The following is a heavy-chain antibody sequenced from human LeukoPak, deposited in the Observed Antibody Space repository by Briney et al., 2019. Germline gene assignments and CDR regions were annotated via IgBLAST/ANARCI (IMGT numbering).Heavy chain of an antibody. CDR3: ARGPPNWGYDY. V-gene: IGHV1-8*01. J-gene: IGHJ4*02. D-gene: IGHD7-27*01. Sequence: ASVKVSCKASGCTFTSYDFNWVRQATGQRPEWMGWMSPNSGDTGYAQKFQDRVTMTRNTSISTSYMELSSLRSDDTAVYYCARGPPNWGYDYWGPGTLVTVSS. CDR1: GCTFTSYD. CDR2: MSPNSGDT.